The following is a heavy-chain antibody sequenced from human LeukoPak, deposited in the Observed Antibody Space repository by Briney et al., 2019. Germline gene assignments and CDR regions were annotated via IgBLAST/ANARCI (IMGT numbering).Heavy chain of an antibody. CDR2: FGPEDGET. CDR1: GYTLTELS. D-gene: IGHD3-9*01. V-gene: IGHV1-24*01. Sequence: ASVKVSCKVSGYTLTELSMHWVRQAPGKGLEWMGGFGPEDGETIYAQKFQGRVTMAEDTSTDTAYMELSSLRSEDTAVYYCATDLGALGLRYFDWLSLDYWGQGTLVTVSS. J-gene: IGHJ4*02. CDR3: ATDLGALGLRYFDWLSLDY.